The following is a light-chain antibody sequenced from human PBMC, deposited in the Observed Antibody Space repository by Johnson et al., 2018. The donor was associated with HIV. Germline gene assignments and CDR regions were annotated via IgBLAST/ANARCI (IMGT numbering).Light chain of an antibody. V-gene: IGLV1-51*02. CDR3: GTWDSSLSAA. CDR1: TSNIGDNY. J-gene: IGLJ1*01. CDR2: EDN. Sequence: QAVLTQPPSVSAAPGQKVTISCSGSTSNIGDNYVSWYRQLPGTAPKLLIYEDNKRPSGIPGRFSGSKSGTSATLDITGLQTGDEADYYCGTWDSSLSAAFGTGTKVTVL.